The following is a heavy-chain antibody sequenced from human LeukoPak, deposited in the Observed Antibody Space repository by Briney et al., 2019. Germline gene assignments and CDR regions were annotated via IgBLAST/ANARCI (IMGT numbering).Heavy chain of an antibody. CDR3: ARGYYYGSGSYWGYWFDP. CDR1: GYTFTGYY. Sequence: ASVKVSCKASGYTFTGYYMHWVRQAPGQGLEWMGWMNPNSGNTGYAQKFQGRVTMTRNTSISTAYMELSSLRSEDTAVYYCARGYYYGSGSYWGYWFDPWGQGTLVTVSS. D-gene: IGHD3-10*01. CDR2: MNPNSGNT. V-gene: IGHV1-8*02. J-gene: IGHJ5*02.